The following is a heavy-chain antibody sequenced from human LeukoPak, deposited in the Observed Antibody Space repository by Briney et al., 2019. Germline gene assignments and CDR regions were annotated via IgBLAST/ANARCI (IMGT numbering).Heavy chain of an antibody. D-gene: IGHD3-22*01. V-gene: IGHV4-61*02. J-gene: IGHJ4*02. CDR3: AIISQNYDSSGYDY. Sequence: SETLSLTCTVSGGSISSGSYYWSWIRQPAGKGLEWIGRIYTSGSTNYNPSLKSRVTISVDTSKNQFSLKLSSVTAADTAVYYCAIISQNYDSSGYDYWGQGTLVTVSS. CDR2: IYTSGST. CDR1: GGSISSGSYY.